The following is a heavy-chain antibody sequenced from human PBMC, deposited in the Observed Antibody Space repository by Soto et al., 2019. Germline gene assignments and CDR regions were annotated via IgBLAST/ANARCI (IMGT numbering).Heavy chain of an antibody. CDR3: ARSRELAPLYYYGMDV. Sequence: SETLSLTCAVYGGSFSGYYWSWIRQPPGKGLEWIGEINHSGSTNYNPSLKSRVTISVDTSKNQFSLKLSSVTAADTAVYYCARSRELAPLYYYGMDVWGQGTTVTVSS. D-gene: IGHD1-26*01. J-gene: IGHJ6*02. V-gene: IGHV4-34*01. CDR1: GGSFSGYY. CDR2: INHSGST.